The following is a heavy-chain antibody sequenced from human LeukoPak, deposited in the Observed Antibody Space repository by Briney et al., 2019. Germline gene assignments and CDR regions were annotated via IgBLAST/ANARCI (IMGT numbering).Heavy chain of an antibody. CDR1: GFTFSSYG. CDR3: AKEAMVRGYYYYYYYMDV. Sequence: GGSLRLSCAASGFTFSSYGMHWVRQAPGKGLEWVAFIRYDGSNKYYADSVKGRFTISRDNSKNTLYLQMNSLRAEDTAVYYCAKEAMVRGYYYYYYYMDVWGKGTTVTISS. V-gene: IGHV3-30*02. J-gene: IGHJ6*03. CDR2: IRYDGSNK. D-gene: IGHD3-10*01.